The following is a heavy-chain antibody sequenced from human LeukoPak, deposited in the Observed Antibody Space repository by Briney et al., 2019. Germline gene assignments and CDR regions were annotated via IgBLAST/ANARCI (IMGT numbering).Heavy chain of an antibody. CDR3: TKPVIPSAYQGTYYMDV. J-gene: IGHJ6*03. V-gene: IGHV3-30*02. D-gene: IGHD3-16*01. Sequence: GGSLRLSCAASGLIFSSYGMHWVRQAPGEGLEWVAYIRHDESKTFYADSVKGRFTISRDNSKNTLYLQMHSLRAEDTALYYCTKPVIPSAYQGTYYMDVWGKGTTVTVSS. CDR2: IRHDESKT. CDR1: GLIFSSYG.